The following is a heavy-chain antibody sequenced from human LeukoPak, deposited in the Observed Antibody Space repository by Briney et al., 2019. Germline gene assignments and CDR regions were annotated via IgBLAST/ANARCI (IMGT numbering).Heavy chain of an antibody. CDR3: MYDYVWGSYRRDY. CDR1: GFTFGDYA. J-gene: IGHJ4*02. CDR2: IRSKAYGGTT. D-gene: IGHD3-16*02. V-gene: IGHV3-49*04. Sequence: GGSLRLSCTASGFTFGDYAVSWVRQAPGKGLEWVGFIRSKAYGGTTEYAASVKGRFTISRDDSKSIAYLQMNSLKTEDTAVYYCMYDYVWGSYRRDYWGQGTLVTVSS.